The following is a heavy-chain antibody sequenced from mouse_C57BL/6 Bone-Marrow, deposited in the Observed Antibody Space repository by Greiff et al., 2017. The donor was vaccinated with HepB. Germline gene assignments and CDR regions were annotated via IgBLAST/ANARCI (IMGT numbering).Heavy chain of an antibody. Sequence: EVKLMESGPVLVKPGASVKMSCKASGYTFTDYYMNWVKQSHGKSLEWIGVINPYNGGTSYNQKFKGKATLTVDKSSSTAYMELNSLTSEDSAVYYCARDAPDGYLFAYWGQGTLVTVSA. CDR2: INPYNGGT. CDR3: ARDAPDGYLFAY. V-gene: IGHV1-19*01. D-gene: IGHD2-3*01. CDR1: GYTFTDYY. J-gene: IGHJ3*01.